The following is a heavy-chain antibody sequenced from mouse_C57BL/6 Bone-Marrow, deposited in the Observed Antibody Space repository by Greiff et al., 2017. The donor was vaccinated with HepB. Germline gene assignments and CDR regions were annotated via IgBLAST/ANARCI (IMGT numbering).Heavy chain of an antibody. CDR1: GYTFTSYW. CDR3: TIITTGGYFDY. D-gene: IGHD1-1*01. CDR2: IYPGNSDT. J-gene: IGHJ2*01. V-gene: IGHV1-5*01. Sequence: EVQRVESGTVLARPGASVKMSCKTSGYTFTSYWMHWVKQRPGQGLEWIGAIYPGNSDTSYNQKFKGKAKLTAVTSASTAYMELSSLTNEDSAVYYCTIITTGGYFDYWGQGTTLTVSS.